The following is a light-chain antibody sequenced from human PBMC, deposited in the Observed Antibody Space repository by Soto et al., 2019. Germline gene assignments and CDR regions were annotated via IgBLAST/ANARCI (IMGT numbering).Light chain of an antibody. Sequence: EIVLTQSPGTLSLSPGERATLSCRASQSISSSYLAWYQQKPGQAPRLLVYGASSRATGIPDRFSGSGSGTDFTLIISRLEPEDFAVYYCQQYGSSRFTFGRGTKVDIK. CDR2: GAS. J-gene: IGKJ3*01. V-gene: IGKV3-20*01. CDR3: QQYGSSRFT. CDR1: QSISSSY.